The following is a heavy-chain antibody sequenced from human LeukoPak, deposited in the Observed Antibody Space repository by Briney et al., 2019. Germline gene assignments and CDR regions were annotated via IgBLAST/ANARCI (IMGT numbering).Heavy chain of an antibody. J-gene: IGHJ4*02. CDR2: INSKGDNI. CDR3: ARDKGIAVALGY. Sequence: GGSLRLSCVGSGFTFSDHFMSWIRQVPGKEPEWLSYINSKGDNILYRDSVKGRFTISRDNAKNTLYLQMNSLRAEDTAVYYCARDKGIAVALGYWGQGTLVTVSS. V-gene: IGHV3-11*04. D-gene: IGHD6-19*01. CDR1: GFTFSDHF.